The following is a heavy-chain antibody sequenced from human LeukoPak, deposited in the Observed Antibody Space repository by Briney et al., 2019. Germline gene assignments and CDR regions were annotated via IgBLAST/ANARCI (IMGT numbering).Heavy chain of an antibody. J-gene: IGHJ3*02. CDR1: GYTFTSYD. D-gene: IGHD2-15*01. V-gene: IGHV1-8*01. Sequence: GASVKVSCKASGYTFTSYDINWVRQATGQGLEWMGWMNPNSGNTGYAQKFQGRVTITRNTSISTAYMELSSLRSEDTAVYYCASSDCSGGSFYSDAFDIWGQGTMVTVSS. CDR3: ASSDCSGGSFYSDAFDI. CDR2: MNPNSGNT.